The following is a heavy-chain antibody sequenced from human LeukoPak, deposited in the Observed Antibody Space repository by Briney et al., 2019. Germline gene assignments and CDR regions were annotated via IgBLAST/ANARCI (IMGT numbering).Heavy chain of an antibody. CDR3: ARGQGPHPY. CDR2: INHSGST. J-gene: IGHJ4*02. V-gene: IGHV4-34*01. CDR1: GGSFSGYY. Sequence: PSETLSLTCAVYGGSFSGYYWSWIRQPPGKGLEWIGEINHSGSTNYNPSLKSRVTISVDTSKNQFSLKLSSVTAADTAVYYCARGQGPHPYWGQGTLVTVSS.